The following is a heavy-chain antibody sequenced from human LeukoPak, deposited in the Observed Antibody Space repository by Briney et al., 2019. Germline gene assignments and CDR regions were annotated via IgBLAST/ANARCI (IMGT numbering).Heavy chain of an antibody. Sequence: KNGESLKISCRGSGYSFTSYWIGWVRQMPGKGLEWMGIIYPGDSDTRYSPSFQGQVTISADKSISTAYLQWSSLKASDTAMYYCARGVYDILTGYYKPPHAFDIWGQGTMVTVSS. CDR1: GYSFTSYW. CDR2: IYPGDSDT. D-gene: IGHD3-9*01. CDR3: ARGVYDILTGYYKPPHAFDI. V-gene: IGHV5-51*01. J-gene: IGHJ3*02.